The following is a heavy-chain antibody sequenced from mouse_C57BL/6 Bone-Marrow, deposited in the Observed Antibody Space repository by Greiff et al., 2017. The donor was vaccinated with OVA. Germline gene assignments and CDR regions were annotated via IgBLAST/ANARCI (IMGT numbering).Heavy chain of an antibody. J-gene: IGHJ4*01. V-gene: IGHV1-55*01. Sequence: QVQLQQPGAELVKPGASVKMSCKASGYTFTSYWITWVKQRPGQGLEWIGDIYPGSGSTNYNEKFKSKATLTVDTSSSTAYMQLSSLTSEDSAVYYCARRNSNYRYYAMDYWGQGASVTVSS. D-gene: IGHD2-5*01. CDR2: IYPGSGST. CDR3: ARRNSNYRYYAMDY. CDR1: GYTFTSYW.